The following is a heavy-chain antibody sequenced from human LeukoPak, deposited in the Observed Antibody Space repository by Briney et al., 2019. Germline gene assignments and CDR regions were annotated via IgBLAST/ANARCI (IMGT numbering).Heavy chain of an antibody. CDR3: ARRPRYYYDSSGGDYYMDV. J-gene: IGHJ6*03. V-gene: IGHV3-21*01. D-gene: IGHD3-22*01. CDR1: GFTFSSYS. Sequence: GGSLRLSCAACGFTFSSYSMNWVRQAPGKGLEWVSSISSSSSYIYYADSVKGRFTISRDNAKNSLYLQMNSLRAEDTAVYYCARRPRYYYDSSGGDYYMDVWGKGTTVTVSS. CDR2: ISSSSSYI.